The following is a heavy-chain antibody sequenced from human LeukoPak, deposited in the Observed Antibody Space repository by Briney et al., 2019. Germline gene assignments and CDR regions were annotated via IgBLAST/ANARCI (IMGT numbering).Heavy chain of an antibody. CDR1: GFTFSSYS. D-gene: IGHD3-3*01. CDR2: ISSSSSYI. Sequence: PGGSLRLSCAASGFTFSSYSMNWVRQAPGKGLEWVSSISSSSSYIYYADSVKGRFTISRDNAKNSLYLQMNSLRAEDTAVYYCARDLFPRFFLGGYYGMDVWGQGTTVTVSS. V-gene: IGHV3-21*01. CDR3: ARDLFPRFFLGGYYGMDV. J-gene: IGHJ6*02.